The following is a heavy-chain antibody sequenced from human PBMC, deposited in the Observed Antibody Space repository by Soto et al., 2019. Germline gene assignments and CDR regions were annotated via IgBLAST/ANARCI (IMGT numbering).Heavy chain of an antibody. CDR1: GGTFSSSA. Sequence: QVQLVQSGAEVKKPGSSVKVSCKASGGTFSSSAISWVRQSPGQGLEWMGGIIPIFGTANYAQKFQGRVTITADESTSTAYMELSSLRDEERAVHYCARGPKIRGYSGSEEYFQHWGQGTLVTGSS. D-gene: IGHD5-12*01. V-gene: IGHV1-69*01. CDR2: IIPIFGTA. J-gene: IGHJ1*01. CDR3: ARGPKIRGYSGSEEYFQH.